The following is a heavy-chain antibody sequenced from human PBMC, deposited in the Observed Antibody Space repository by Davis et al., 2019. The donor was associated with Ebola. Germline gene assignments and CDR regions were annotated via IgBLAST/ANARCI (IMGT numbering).Heavy chain of an antibody. CDR2: IGPGGTTT. D-gene: IGHD1-7*01. J-gene: IGHJ4*02. CDR1: GFTLNTYW. CDR3: ARGVDGNYGRFNS. V-gene: IGHV3-74*01. Sequence: GESLKISCAASGFTLNTYWMHWVRQAPGKGLVWVSRIGPGGTTTNYADSVKGRFTISRDIVKNTLYLQMNSLRAEDTAVYYCARGVDGNYGRFNSWGQGVLVTVSS.